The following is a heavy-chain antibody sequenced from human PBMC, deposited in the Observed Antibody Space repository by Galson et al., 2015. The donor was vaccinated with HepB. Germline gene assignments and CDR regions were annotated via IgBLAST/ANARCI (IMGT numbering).Heavy chain of an antibody. CDR1: GYSFNTYW. V-gene: IGHV5-10-1*01. CDR2: TDLSDSYT. J-gene: IGHJ4*02. CDR3: ARSSMTVSGTHY. Sequence: QSGAEVKKPGESLRISCKGSGYSFNTYWISWVRQMPGKGLAWMGRTDLSDSYTKSSPSFQGHVIILGDKSISTAYLQWSSLKDSDTAMYYCARSSMTVSGTHYWGQGTLVTVSS. D-gene: IGHD6-19*01.